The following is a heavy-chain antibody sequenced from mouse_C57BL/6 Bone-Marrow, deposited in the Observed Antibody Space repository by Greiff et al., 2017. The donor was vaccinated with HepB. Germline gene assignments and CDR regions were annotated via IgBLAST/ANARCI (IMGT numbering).Heavy chain of an antibody. CDR3: ARWYGSTFDY. CDR1: GYTFTSYW. CDR2: IDPSDSYT. Sequence: QVQLKQPGAELVMPGASVKLSCKASGYTFTSYWMHWVKQRPGQGLEWIGEIDPSDSYTKYNQKFKGKSTLTVDKSSSTAYMQLSSLTSEDSAVYYCARWYGSTFDYWGQGTTLTVSS. D-gene: IGHD1-1*01. V-gene: IGHV1-69*01. J-gene: IGHJ2*01.